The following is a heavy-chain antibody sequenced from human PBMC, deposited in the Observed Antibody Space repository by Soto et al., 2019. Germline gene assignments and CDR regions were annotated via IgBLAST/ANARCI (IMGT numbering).Heavy chain of an antibody. Sequence: SETLSLTCTVSGGSISSSDFYWSWLRQPPGKGLEWIGYIYYSGSTNYNPSLKSRVTISVDTSKNQFSLKLSSVTAADTAVYYCARQGSSVGYYYHYYMDVWGKGTTVTVSS. CDR2: IYYSGST. V-gene: IGHV4-61*05. CDR3: ARQGSSVGYYYHYYMDV. J-gene: IGHJ6*03. D-gene: IGHD6-6*01. CDR1: GGSISSSDFY.